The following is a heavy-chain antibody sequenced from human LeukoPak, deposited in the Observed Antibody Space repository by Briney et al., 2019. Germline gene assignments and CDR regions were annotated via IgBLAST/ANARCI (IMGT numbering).Heavy chain of an antibody. CDR1: GGTFSSYA. J-gene: IGHJ6*02. Sequence: GASVKVSCKASGGTFSSYAISWARQAPGQGLEWMGGIIPIFGTANYAQKFQGRVTITADESTSTAYMELSSLRSEDTAVYYCARNAPTRLDLRQLVPGRYEYYYYGMDVWGQGTTVTVSS. D-gene: IGHD6-13*01. V-gene: IGHV1-69*13. CDR3: ARNAPTRLDLRQLVPGRYEYYYYGMDV. CDR2: IIPIFGTA.